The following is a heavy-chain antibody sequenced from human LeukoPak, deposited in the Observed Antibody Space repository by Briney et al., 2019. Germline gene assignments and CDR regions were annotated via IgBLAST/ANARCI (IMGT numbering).Heavy chain of an antibody. CDR3: ARDPDIAAAAN. J-gene: IGHJ4*02. CDR2: ISSSSSTI. Sequence: GGSLRLSCAASGFTFSSYSMNWVRQAPGKGLEWVSYISSSSSTIYYADSVKGRFTISRDNAKNSLYLQMNSLRAEDTAVYYCARDPDIAAAANWGQGTLVTVSS. V-gene: IGHV3-48*04. D-gene: IGHD6-13*01. CDR1: GFTFSSYS.